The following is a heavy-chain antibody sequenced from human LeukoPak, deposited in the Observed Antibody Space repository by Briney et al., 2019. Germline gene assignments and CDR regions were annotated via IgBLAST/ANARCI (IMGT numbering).Heavy chain of an antibody. CDR1: GGSIISSSYY. V-gene: IGHV4-39*01. J-gene: IGHJ4*02. CDR2: IYYSGST. Sequence: SSETLSLTCTVSGGSIISSSYYWGWIRQPPGKGLEWIGSIYYSGSTYYNPSLKSRVTISVDTSKNQFSLKLSSVTAADTAVYYYARNGKDSSGYYYYFDYWGQGTLVTVSS. D-gene: IGHD3-22*01. CDR3: ARNGKDSSGYYYYFDY.